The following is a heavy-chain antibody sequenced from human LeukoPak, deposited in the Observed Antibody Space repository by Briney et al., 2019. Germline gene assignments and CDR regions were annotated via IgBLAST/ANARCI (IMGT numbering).Heavy chain of an antibody. D-gene: IGHD3-3*01. CDR2: INHSGST. V-gene: IGHV4-34*01. J-gene: IGHJ4*02. CDR3: ARGRNNYDFWSGYYAYYFDY. CDR1: GGSFSGYY. Sequence: SETLSLTCAVYGGSFSGYYWSWIRQPPGKGLEWMGEINHSGSTNYNPSLKSRVTISVDTSKNQFSLKLSSVTAADTAVYYCARGRNNYDFWSGYYAYYFDYWGQGTLVTVSS.